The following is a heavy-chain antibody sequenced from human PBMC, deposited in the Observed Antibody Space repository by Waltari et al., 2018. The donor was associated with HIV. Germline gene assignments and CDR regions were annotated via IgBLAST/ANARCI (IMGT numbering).Heavy chain of an antibody. D-gene: IGHD3-10*01. CDR1: GFTFSSYW. CDR3: ARGGFYGSGSKVN. Sequence: EVQLVESGGGLVQPGGSLRLSCAASGFTFSSYWMSWVRQAPGKGLEWVANIKQDGSEKYYVDSVNGRFTISRDNAENSLYLQMNSLRAEDTAMYYCARGGFYGSGSKVNWGQGTLVTVSS. V-gene: IGHV3-7*04. J-gene: IGHJ4*02. CDR2: IKQDGSEK.